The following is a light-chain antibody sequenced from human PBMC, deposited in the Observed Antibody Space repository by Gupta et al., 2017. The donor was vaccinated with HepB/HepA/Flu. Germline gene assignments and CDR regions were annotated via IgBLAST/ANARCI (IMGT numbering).Light chain of an antibody. CDR3: QQLGRSPLEYT. V-gene: IGKV3-20*01. J-gene: IGKJ2*01. Sequence: ELVLTQSPGTLSLSPGETATLSCRASQTLSINTLAWYQQKPGQAPRLLISGAYRRATGIPDRFSVSGAGTDFTLTIRRLEPEDFAVYYCQQLGRSPLEYTFGQGTKLEIK. CDR1: QTLSINT. CDR2: GAY.